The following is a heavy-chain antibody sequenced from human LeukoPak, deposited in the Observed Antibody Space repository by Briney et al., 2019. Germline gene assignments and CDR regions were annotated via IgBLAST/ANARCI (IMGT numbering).Heavy chain of an antibody. Sequence: SQTLSLTCTVSGGSISSGSYYWSWIRQPAGKGLEWIGRIYTSGSTNYNPSLESRVTISVDTSNNQFSLKLSSVTAADTAVYYCARDSGYYDFWSGVADYWGQGTLVTVSS. CDR2: IYTSGST. CDR1: GGSISSGSYY. V-gene: IGHV4-61*02. CDR3: ARDSGYYDFWSGVADY. J-gene: IGHJ4*02. D-gene: IGHD3-3*01.